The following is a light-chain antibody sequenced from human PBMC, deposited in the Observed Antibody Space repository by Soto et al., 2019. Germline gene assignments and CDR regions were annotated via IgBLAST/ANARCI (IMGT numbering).Light chain of an antibody. V-gene: IGLV1-44*01. J-gene: IGLJ1*01. CDR3: AAWDDSLNGYV. Sequence: QSVLTQPPSASGTPGQRVTISCSGGSSNIGTNAVNWYQQLPGTAPKLLIYNNNQRPSGVPDRFSGSKSVTSASLSISGLQSEDEADYYCAAWDDSLNGYVFVTGTKLTVL. CDR1: SSNIGTNA. CDR2: NNN.